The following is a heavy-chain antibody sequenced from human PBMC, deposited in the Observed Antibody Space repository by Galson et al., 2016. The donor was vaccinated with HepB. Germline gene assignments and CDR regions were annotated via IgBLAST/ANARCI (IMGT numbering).Heavy chain of an antibody. Sequence: SLRLSCAASGLTFKNHWMSWVRQAPGKGLEWVGFISSNAYGGTTEFAASVKDRFTISRDDSKSIAYLQMNSLKIEDTAVYYCTDGGGIAAAARGLNHWGQGTLVTVSS. V-gene: IGHV3-49*02. D-gene: IGHD6-13*01. CDR1: GLTFKNHW. CDR3: TDGGGIAAAARGLNH. J-gene: IGHJ5*02. CDR2: ISSNAYGGTT.